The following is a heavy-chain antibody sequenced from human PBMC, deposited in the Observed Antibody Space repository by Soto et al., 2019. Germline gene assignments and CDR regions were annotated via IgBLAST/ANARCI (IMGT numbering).Heavy chain of an antibody. Sequence: ASVKVSCKASGYSFATYGFSWVRQAPGQGLECVGWVSAHNGDTHYSQKFQGRVTLTTDTSTNTGYMELRSLTSDDTAVYFCATEPIYYNDGSGYYPLGHWGQGTLVTVSS. CDR3: ATEPIYYNDGSGYYPLGH. CDR1: GYSFATYG. J-gene: IGHJ4*02. D-gene: IGHD3-22*01. CDR2: VSAHNGDT. V-gene: IGHV1-18*04.